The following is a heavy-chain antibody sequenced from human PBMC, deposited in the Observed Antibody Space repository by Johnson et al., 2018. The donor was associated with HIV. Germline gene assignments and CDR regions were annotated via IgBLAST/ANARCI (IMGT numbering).Heavy chain of an antibody. CDR3: ASTMVREPTYI. J-gene: IGHJ3*02. CDR2: ISGRGGST. D-gene: IGHD3-10*01. Sequence: VQVLESGGGVVQPGGSLRLSCAASGFTFSNYWMHWVRQAPGKGLVWVSAISGRGGSTYYADSVKGRFTISRDNSKNTLYLQMNSLRAEDTAVYYCASTMVREPTYIWGQGTMVTVSS. V-gene: IGHV3-23*01. CDR1: GFTFSNYW.